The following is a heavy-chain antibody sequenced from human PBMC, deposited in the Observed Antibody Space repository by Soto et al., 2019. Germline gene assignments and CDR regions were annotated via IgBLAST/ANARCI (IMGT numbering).Heavy chain of an antibody. D-gene: IGHD6-13*01. CDR1: TFTFSSYW. Sequence: EVQLVESGGGLVQPGGSLRLSCAASTFTFSSYWLHWVRQAPGKGLVWVSRINSDGRSTSYADSVKGRFTISRDNAENSLYLQMNSLRAEDTAVYYCARSRSWSSFDDWGQGTLVTVSS. CDR3: ARSRSWSSFDD. V-gene: IGHV3-74*01. CDR2: INSDGRST. J-gene: IGHJ4*02.